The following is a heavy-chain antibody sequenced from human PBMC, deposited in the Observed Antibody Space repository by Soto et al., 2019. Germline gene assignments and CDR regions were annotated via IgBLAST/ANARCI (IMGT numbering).Heavy chain of an antibody. CDR1: GGTFSSYT. D-gene: IGHD3-10*01. Sequence: SVKVSCKASGGTFSSYTISWVRQAPGQGLEWMVRIIPILGIANYAQKSQGRVTITADKSTSTAYMELSSLRSEDTAVYYCARDRSGSYYQGNWFDPWGQGTLVTVSS. CDR2: IIPILGIA. V-gene: IGHV1-69*04. J-gene: IGHJ5*02. CDR3: ARDRSGSYYQGNWFDP.